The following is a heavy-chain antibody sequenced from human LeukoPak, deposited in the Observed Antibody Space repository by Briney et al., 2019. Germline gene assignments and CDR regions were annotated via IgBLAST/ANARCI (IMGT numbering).Heavy chain of an antibody. D-gene: IGHD3-10*01. CDR3: ARVVGITMVRGVPRTFDP. V-gene: IGHV4-34*01. CDR1: GGSFSGYY. J-gene: IGHJ5*02. CDR2: INHSGST. Sequence: PSETLSLTCAVYGGSFSGYYWSRIRQPPGKGLEWIGEINHSGSTNYNPSLKSRVTISVDTSKNQFSLKLSSVTAADTAVYYCARVVGITMVRGVPRTFDPWGQGTLVTVSS.